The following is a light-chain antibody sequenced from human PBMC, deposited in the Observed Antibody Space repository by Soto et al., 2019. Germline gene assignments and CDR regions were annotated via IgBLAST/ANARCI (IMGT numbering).Light chain of an antibody. J-gene: IGLJ2*01. CDR3: CSYAGSYTWV. Sequence: QSALTQPRSVSGSPGQSVTISCTGTSSYVGGYNYVSWYQQQPGKAPKLMIYDVSKRPSGVPYRCSCSKSGNTASLTISGRQSEDEAYYSCCSYAGSYTWVFGGGTQLTVL. CDR1: SSYVGGYNY. V-gene: IGLV2-11*01. CDR2: DVS.